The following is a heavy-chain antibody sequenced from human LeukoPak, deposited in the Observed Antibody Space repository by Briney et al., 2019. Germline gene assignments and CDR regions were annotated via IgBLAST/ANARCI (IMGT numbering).Heavy chain of an antibody. CDR2: ISSSGSTI. J-gene: IGHJ4*02. V-gene: IGHV3-48*03. CDR3: ARGEGYSSSWYE. D-gene: IGHD6-13*01. Sequence: GGSLRLSCAASGFTFSSYEMNWVRQAPGKGLEWVSYISSSGSTIYYADSVKGRFTISRDNAKNSPYLQMNSLRAEDTAVYYCARGEGYSSSWYEWGQGTLVTVSS. CDR1: GFTFSSYE.